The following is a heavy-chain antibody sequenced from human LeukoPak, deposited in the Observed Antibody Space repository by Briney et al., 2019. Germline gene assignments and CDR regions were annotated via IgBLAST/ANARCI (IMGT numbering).Heavy chain of an antibody. J-gene: IGHJ4*02. Sequence: GRSLRLSCAASGFTFSSYAMHWVRQAPGKGLEWVAVISYDGSNKYYADSVKGRFTISRDNSKNTLYLQMNSLRAEDTAVYYCARELSNYDILTETADYWGQGTLVTVSS. CDR3: ARELSNYDILTETADY. D-gene: IGHD3-9*01. CDR1: GFTFSSYA. CDR2: ISYDGSNK. V-gene: IGHV3-30*04.